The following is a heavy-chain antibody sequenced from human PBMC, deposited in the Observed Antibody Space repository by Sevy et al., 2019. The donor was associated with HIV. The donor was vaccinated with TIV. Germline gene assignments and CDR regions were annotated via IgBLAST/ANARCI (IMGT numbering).Heavy chain of an antibody. CDR1: GFTFNSYW. CDR2: IKQDGSEK. CDR3: AREGSPYDTYYYYYGMDV. Sequence: GGSLRLSCAASGFTFNSYWMSWVRQAPGKGLEWVANIKQDGSEKYNVDSVKGRFTISRDNSQNSLFLQMNTLRAEDTAVYYCAREGSPYDTYYYYYGMDVWGQGTTVTVSS. V-gene: IGHV3-7*01. J-gene: IGHJ6*02. D-gene: IGHD5-12*01.